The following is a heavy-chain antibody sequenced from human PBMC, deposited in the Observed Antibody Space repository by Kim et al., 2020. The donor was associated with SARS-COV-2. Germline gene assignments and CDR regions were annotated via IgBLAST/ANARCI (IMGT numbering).Heavy chain of an antibody. CDR2: ISYDGSNK. Sequence: GGSLRLSCAASGFTFSSYAMHWVRQAPGKGLEWVAVISYDGSNKYYADSVKGRFTISRDNSKNTLYLQMNSLRAEDTAVYYCARGGDYYYDSSGYYYSYWGQGTLVTVSS. D-gene: IGHD3-22*01. CDR3: ARGGDYYYDSSGYYYSY. J-gene: IGHJ4*02. CDR1: GFTFSSYA. V-gene: IGHV3-30-3*01.